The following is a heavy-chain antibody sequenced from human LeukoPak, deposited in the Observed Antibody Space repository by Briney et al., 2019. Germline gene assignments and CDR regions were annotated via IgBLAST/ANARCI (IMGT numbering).Heavy chain of an antibody. V-gene: IGHV1-46*01. CDR2: INPSGSST. D-gene: IGHD6-6*01. CDR1: GYTFTNYY. J-gene: IGHJ6*02. Sequence: ASVKVSCKASGYTFTNYYVHWVRQAPGQGLEWMGIINPSGSSTSYAQKFQGRVTMTRDTSTSTVYMELSSLRSEDTAVYYCARSLGQLVRDYYYYGMDVWGQGTTVTVSS. CDR3: ARSLGQLVRDYYYYGMDV.